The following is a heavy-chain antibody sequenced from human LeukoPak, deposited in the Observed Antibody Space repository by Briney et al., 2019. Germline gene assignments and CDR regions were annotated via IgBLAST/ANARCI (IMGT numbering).Heavy chain of an antibody. D-gene: IGHD5-24*01. J-gene: IGHJ4*02. CDR1: GYSFTNYW. CDR2: IYPGDSDT. V-gene: IGHV5-51*01. Sequence: GESLKISCKASGYSFTNYWIAWVRQMPGKGLEWMGIIYPGDSDTRYSPSVQGQVTISADKSISTAYLPWISLKASDTAIYYCARPGDGYNTNYGNWGQGTLVTVSS. CDR3: ARPGDGYNTNYGN.